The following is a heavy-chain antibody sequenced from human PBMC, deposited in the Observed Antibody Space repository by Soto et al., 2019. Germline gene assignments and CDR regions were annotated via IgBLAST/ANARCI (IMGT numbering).Heavy chain of an antibody. J-gene: IGHJ3*01. V-gene: IGHV1-8*03. CDR2: MNPNSGNT. CDR1: GYTFTRFD. CDR3: AKPEGSGSSDAFDL. D-gene: IGHD1-26*01. Sequence: GASGKGSCKASGYTFTRFDINWVRQGPGQGFEWMGWMNPNSGNTGYAQKFQGRLTITADKSTATAYMELSSLRSEDTAVYYCAKPEGSGSSDAFDLWGQGTMVTVSS.